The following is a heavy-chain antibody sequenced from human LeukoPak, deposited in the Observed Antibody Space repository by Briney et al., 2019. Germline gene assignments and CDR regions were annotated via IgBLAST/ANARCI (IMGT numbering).Heavy chain of an antibody. Sequence: SETLSLTCTVSGGSISSYYWSWIRQPPGKGLEWIGYIYYSGSTNYNPSLKSRVTISVDTSKNQFSLKLSSVTAADTAVYYCAGSEGSPFGREYRDYWGQGTLVTVSS. CDR3: AGSEGSPFGREYRDY. V-gene: IGHV4-59*01. D-gene: IGHD2-2*01. CDR2: IYYSGST. J-gene: IGHJ4*02. CDR1: GGSISSYY.